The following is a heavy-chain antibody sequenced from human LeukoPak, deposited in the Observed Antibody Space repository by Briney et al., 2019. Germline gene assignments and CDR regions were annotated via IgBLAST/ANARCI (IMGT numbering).Heavy chain of an antibody. Sequence: ASVKVSCKASGYTFTVYYMHSVRPAPGQGLEWMGWINPNRGGTNYAQMFQGRVTMTRDTSISTAYMELSRLRSDDTAVYYCARDALLLWFGEFSDQTPNWYFDLWGRGTLVTVSS. V-gene: IGHV1-2*02. D-gene: IGHD3-10*01. CDR2: INPNRGGT. CDR3: ARDALLLWFGEFSDQTPNWYFDL. J-gene: IGHJ2*01. CDR1: GYTFTVYY.